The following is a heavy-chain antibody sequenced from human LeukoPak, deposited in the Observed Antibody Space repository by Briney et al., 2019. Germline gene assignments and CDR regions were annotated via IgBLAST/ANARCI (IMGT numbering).Heavy chain of an antibody. CDR2: IYHSGST. Sequence: SETLSLTCTVSGYSISSGYNWGWIRQPPGKGLEWIGSIYHSGSTYYNPSLKSRVTISVDTSKNQFSLKLSSVTATGTAVYYCARPSWGKLTDAFDIWGQGTRVTVSS. D-gene: IGHD2-2*01. CDR1: GYSISSGYN. V-gene: IGHV4-38-2*02. J-gene: IGHJ3*02. CDR3: ARPSWGKLTDAFDI.